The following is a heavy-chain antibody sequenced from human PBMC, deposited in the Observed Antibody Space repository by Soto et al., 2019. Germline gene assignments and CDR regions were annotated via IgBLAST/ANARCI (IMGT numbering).Heavy chain of an antibody. CDR1: GGTFSSYA. CDR2: IIPIFGTA. D-gene: IGHD5-18*01. CDR3: ARSSVDTAMVTFFDY. J-gene: IGHJ4*02. Sequence: SVKVSCKASGGTFSSYAISWVRQAPGQGLEWMGGIIPIFGTANYAQKFQGRVTITADESTSTAYMELSSLRSEDTAVYYCARSSVDTAMVTFFDYWGQGPLVTVSS. V-gene: IGHV1-69*13.